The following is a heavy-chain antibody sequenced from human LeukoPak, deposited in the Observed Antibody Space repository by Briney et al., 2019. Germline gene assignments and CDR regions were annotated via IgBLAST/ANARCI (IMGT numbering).Heavy chain of an antibody. Sequence: GGSLRLSCEASGFTFSNYRMHWVRQAPGKGLEWTSYINLDPNTIYYADSVKGRFTISRDNAKQSLYLQMNGLRVEDTAIYYCARDVSVNKVTTPFDHWGQGTLVTVAS. V-gene: IGHV3-48*04. CDR2: INLDPNTI. CDR1: GFTFSNYR. J-gene: IGHJ4*02. D-gene: IGHD1/OR15-1a*01. CDR3: ARDVSVNKVTTPFDH.